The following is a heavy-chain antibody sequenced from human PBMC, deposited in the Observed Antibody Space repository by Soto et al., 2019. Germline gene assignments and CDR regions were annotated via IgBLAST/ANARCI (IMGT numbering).Heavy chain of an antibody. CDR1: GGSISSYY. CDR3: ARLTSGYYANFDN. D-gene: IGHD3-22*01. Sequence: QVQLQESGPGLVKPSETLSLTCTVSGGSISSYYWSWVRQPPGKGLEWIGYIYYTGSTNYNPSLKSQITISLDTSKNQFSLKLTYVTAADTAVYYCARLTSGYYANFDNWGQGTLVTVSS. CDR2: IYYTGST. J-gene: IGHJ4*02. V-gene: IGHV4-59*08.